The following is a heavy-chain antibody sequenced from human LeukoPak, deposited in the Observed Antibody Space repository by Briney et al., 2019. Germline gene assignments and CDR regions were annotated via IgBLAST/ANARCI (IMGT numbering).Heavy chain of an antibody. J-gene: IGHJ4*02. Sequence: PGGSLRLFCAASGFTFSTIGMSWVRQAPGKGLEGVSGVSESGGSTYYADSVKGRSTTSRDNSKNTLYLQMNSLRAEDTAVYYCARGGYDSGSYYKGPLYYFDYWGQGTLVTVSS. V-gene: IGHV3-23*01. D-gene: IGHD3-10*01. CDR1: GFTFSTIG. CDR3: ARGGYDSGSYYKGPLYYFDY. CDR2: VSESGGST.